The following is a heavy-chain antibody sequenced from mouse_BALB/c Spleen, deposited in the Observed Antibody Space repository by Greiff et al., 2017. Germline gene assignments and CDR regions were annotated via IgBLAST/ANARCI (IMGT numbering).Heavy chain of an antibody. V-gene: IGHV5-9-3*01. D-gene: IGHD1-2*01. J-gene: IGHJ4*01. CDR3: ARPTATVGYAMDY. CDR2: ISSGGSYT. Sequence: EVNVVESGGGLVKPGGSLKLSCAASGFTFSSYAMSWVRQTPEKRLEWVATISSGGSYTYYPDSVKGRFTISRDNAKNTLYLQMSSLRSEDTAMYYCARPTATVGYAMDYWGQGTSVTVSS. CDR1: GFTFSSYA.